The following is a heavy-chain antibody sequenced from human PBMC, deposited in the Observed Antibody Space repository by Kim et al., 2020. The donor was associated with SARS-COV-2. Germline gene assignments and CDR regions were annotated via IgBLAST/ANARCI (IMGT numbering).Heavy chain of an antibody. V-gene: IGHV2-5*02. CDR2: MYWDDDK. CDR3: AQSAMLRGSFDY. J-gene: IGHJ4*02. CDR1: GFSLSTSGVG. Sequence: SGPTLVKPTQTLTLTCTFSGFSLSTSGVGVGWIRQPPGKPLECLALMYWDDDKRYSPSLKSRVTITKDTSKNQVALTMTNMDPVDTATYYCAQSAMLRGSFDYWGQGTLVTVPS. D-gene: IGHD3-10*01.